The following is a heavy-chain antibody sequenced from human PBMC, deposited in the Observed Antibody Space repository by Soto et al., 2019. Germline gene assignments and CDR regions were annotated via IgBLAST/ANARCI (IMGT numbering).Heavy chain of an antibody. CDR3: ARGIGGYCSGGSCYVMDEYFQH. J-gene: IGHJ1*01. CDR2: MNPNSGNT. V-gene: IGHV1-8*01. CDR1: GYTFTSYD. Sequence: ASVKVSCKASGYTFTSYDINWVRQATGQGLEWKGWMNPNSGNTGYAQKFQGRVTMTRNTSISTAYMELSSLRSEDTAVYYCARGIGGYCSGGSCYVMDEYFQHWGQGTLVTVSS. D-gene: IGHD2-15*01.